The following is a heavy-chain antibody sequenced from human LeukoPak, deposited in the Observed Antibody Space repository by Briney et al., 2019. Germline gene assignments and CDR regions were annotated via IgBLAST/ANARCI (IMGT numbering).Heavy chain of an antibody. CDR3: ARRGGSYSHSDF. D-gene: IGHD1-26*01. CDR2: VSAFNGNT. J-gene: IGHJ4*02. CDR1: GYXFSSYG. Sequence: ASVKVSCKASGYXFSSYGIIWVRQAPGQGLEWMGWVSAFNGNTDYAPKLQGRVTMTTDTSTTTAYMELRSLTSDDTAVYYCARRGGSYSHSDFWGQGTLVTVSS. V-gene: IGHV1-18*01.